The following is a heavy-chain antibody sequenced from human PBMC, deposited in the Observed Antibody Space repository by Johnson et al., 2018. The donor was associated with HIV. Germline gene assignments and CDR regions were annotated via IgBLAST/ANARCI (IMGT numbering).Heavy chain of an antibody. V-gene: IGHV3-23*04. CDR2: INGGDTNT. Sequence: VQLVESGGGVVQPGGSLRLSCAASGFSFSSFAMSWVRQAPGKRLEWVSGINGGDTNTHYADSVKGRFSISRDNSGNRLFLQMDSLRAEDTAMYYCAKDRCRSCLDVFVIWGQGTMVTVAS. CDR3: AKDRCRSCLDVFVI. D-gene: IGHD6-13*01. J-gene: IGHJ3*02. CDR1: GFSFSSFA.